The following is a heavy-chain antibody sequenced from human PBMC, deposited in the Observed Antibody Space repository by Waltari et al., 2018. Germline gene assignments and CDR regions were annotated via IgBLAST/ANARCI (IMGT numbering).Heavy chain of an antibody. CDR2: INHSGST. CDR1: GGSFSGYY. Sequence: QVQLQQWGAGLLKPSETLSLTCAVYGGSFSGYYWSWIRQPPGKGLEWIGEINHSGSTNYYPSLKSRVTISVDTSKNQFSLKLSSVTAADTAVYYCAREKVDYGARRPFDYWGQGTLVTVSS. D-gene: IGHD4-17*01. J-gene: IGHJ4*02. V-gene: IGHV4-34*01. CDR3: AREKVDYGARRPFDY.